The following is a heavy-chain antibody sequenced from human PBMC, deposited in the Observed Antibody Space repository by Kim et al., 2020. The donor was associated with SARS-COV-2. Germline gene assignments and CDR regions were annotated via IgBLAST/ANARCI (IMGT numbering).Heavy chain of an antibody. V-gene: IGHV4-39*01. Sequence: SETLSLTCTVSGGSISSSSYYWGWIRQPPGKGLEWIGSIYYSGSTYYNPSLKSRVTISVDTSKNQFSLKLSSVTAADTAVYYCARGEGELSLVYWVWGQGTLVTVSS. J-gene: IGHJ4*02. D-gene: IGHD3-16*02. CDR3: ARGEGELSLVYWV. CDR1: GGSISSSSYY. CDR2: IYYSGST.